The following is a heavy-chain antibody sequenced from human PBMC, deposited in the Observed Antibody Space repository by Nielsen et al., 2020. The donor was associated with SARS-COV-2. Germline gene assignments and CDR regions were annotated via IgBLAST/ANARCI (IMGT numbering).Heavy chain of an antibody. J-gene: IGHJ4*02. V-gene: IGHV1-69*06. Sequence: SVKVSCKASRYTFTKYFTQWVRQAPGRGLEWMGGIIPVFDTSNYAQNFQGRVTITADKVTNTTYMELRSLRSEDTALYFCTRAGRSTAWPFDSWGQGTLVTVSS. CDR1: RYTFTKYF. CDR3: TRAGRSTAWPFDS. CDR2: IIPVFDTS.